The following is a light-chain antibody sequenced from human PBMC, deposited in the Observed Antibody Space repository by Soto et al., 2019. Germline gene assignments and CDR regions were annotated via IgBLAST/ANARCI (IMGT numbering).Light chain of an antibody. CDR3: QQYSAYPLT. Sequence: DIQMTQSPSTLSASVRDRVIITCRASQTIDTWLAWYQQKPGKAPKLLIYKASSLQSGVPSRFSGSGSGTEFTLTISSLQPDDFATYYCQQYSAYPLTFGGGTKVDIK. V-gene: IGKV1-5*03. CDR1: QTIDTW. CDR2: KAS. J-gene: IGKJ4*01.